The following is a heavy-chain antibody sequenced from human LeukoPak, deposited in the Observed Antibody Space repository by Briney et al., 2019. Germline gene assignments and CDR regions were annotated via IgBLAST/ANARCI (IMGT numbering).Heavy chain of an antibody. J-gene: IGHJ4*02. CDR2: LYSNGII. Sequence: GGSLRLSCAASGFSVSSTYLTWVRQAPGKELEWLSVLYSNGIISYADSVKGRFTISRDNSKNTLYLQMNSLRGEDTAVYYCAKDRAGYYGSGSYFDYWGQGTLVTVSS. CDR3: AKDRAGYYGSGSYFDY. D-gene: IGHD3-10*01. V-gene: IGHV3-53*01. CDR1: GFSVSSTY.